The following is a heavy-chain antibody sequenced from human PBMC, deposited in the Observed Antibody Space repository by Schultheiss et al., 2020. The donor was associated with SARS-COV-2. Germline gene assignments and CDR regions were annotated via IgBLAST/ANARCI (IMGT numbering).Heavy chain of an antibody. D-gene: IGHD6-6*01. CDR2: IYYSGST. V-gene: IGHV4-31*03. CDR1: GGSISSGGYY. J-gene: IGHJ5*02. Sequence: SETLSLTCTVSGGSISSGGYYWSWIRQHPGKGLEWIAYIYYSGSTYYNPSLKSRVTISVDRSKNQFSLKLSSVTAADTAIYFCARESAGIAARPRGYNWFDPWGQGTLVTVAS. CDR3: ARESAGIAARPRGYNWFDP.